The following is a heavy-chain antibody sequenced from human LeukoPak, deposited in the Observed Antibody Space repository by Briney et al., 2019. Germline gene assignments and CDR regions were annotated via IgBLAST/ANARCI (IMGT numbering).Heavy chain of an antibody. D-gene: IGHD1-7*01. V-gene: IGHV1-69*13. Sequence: GASVKVSCKASGGTFSSYAISWVRQAPGQGLEWMGGIIPIFGTADYAQKFQGRVTITADESTSTAYMELSSLRSEDTAVYYCARAGVELLRLDYRGQGTLVTVSS. CDR3: ARAGVELLRLDY. CDR1: GGTFSSYA. J-gene: IGHJ4*02. CDR2: IIPIFGTA.